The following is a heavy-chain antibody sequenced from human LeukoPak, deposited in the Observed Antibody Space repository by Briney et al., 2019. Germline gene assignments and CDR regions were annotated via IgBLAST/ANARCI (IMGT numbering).Heavy chain of an antibody. CDR1: GGSISSYY. J-gene: IGHJ6*03. CDR3: ARDRRDYYDSSGRYYYYYYMDV. V-gene: IGHV4-59*01. Sequence: SETLSLTCTVSGGSISSYYWSWIRQPPGKGLEWIGYIYYSGSTNYNPSLKSRATISVDTSKNQFSLKLSSVTAADTAVYYCARDRRDYYDSSGRYYYYYYMDVWGKGTTVTISS. D-gene: IGHD3-22*01. CDR2: IYYSGST.